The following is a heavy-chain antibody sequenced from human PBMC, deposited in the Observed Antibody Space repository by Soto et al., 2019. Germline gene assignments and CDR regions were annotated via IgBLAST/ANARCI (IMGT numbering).Heavy chain of an antibody. CDR3: ARYRTIAPLAFDI. CDR1: GGTFSSYT. J-gene: IGHJ3*02. CDR2: IIPILGIA. D-gene: IGHD3-9*01. V-gene: IGHV1-69*02. Sequence: ASVKVSCKASGGTFSSYTISWVRQAPGQGLEWMGRIIPILGIANYAQKFQGRVTITADKSTSTAYMELSSLRSEDTAVYYCARYRTIAPLAFDIWGQGTMVTVSS.